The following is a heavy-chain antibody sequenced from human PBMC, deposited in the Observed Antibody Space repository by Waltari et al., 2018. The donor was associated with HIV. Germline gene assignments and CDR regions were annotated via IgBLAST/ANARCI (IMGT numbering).Heavy chain of an antibody. CDR2: ISSGSSFS. J-gene: IGHJ4*02. D-gene: IGHD1-1*01. V-gene: IGHV3-21*02. Sequence: ELVESGGGLFKPGQSLRLSCNASGIAFDLFTMPWVRQAPGWGLEWVPSISSGSSFSYYSASFKGRISISRDNAKKSLFLQMNSLTADDTGLYFCVGDRTSLTTGDFDSWGQGVPVIVSS. CDR3: VGDRTSLTTGDFDS. CDR1: GIAFDLFT.